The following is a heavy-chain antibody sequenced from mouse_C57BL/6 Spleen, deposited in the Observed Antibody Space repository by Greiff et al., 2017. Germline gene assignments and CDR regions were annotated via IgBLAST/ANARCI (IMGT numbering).Heavy chain of an antibody. V-gene: IGHV1-4*01. CDR2: INPSSGYT. J-gene: IGHJ3*01. D-gene: IGHD2-3*01. Sequence: VQLQQSGAELARPGASVKMSCKASGYTFTSYTMHWVKQRPGQGLEWIGYINPSSGYTKYNQKFKDKATLTADKSSSTAYMQLSSLTSEDSAVYYCEREPYDGPWFAYWGQGTLVTVSA. CDR1: GYTFTSYT. CDR3: EREPYDGPWFAY.